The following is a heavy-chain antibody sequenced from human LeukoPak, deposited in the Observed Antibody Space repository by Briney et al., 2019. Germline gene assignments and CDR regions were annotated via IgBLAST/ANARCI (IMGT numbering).Heavy chain of an antibody. J-gene: IGHJ4*02. CDR3: ARVSDYGDYGY. CDR1: GYTFTSYA. D-gene: IGHD4-17*01. CDR2: INAGNGNT. V-gene: IGHV1-3*01. Sequence: ASVKVSCKASGYTFTSYAMHWVRQAPGQRLEWMGWINAGNGNTKYSQKFQGRVTITRDTSASTAYMELSGLRSEDTAVYYCARVSDYGDYGYWGQGTLVTVSS.